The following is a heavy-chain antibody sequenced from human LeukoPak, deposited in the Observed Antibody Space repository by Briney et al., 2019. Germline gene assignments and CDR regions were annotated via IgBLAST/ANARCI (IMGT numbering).Heavy chain of an antibody. D-gene: IGHD3-3*01. CDR3: ARVVLEWLFSYSYYMDV. Sequence: GGSLRLSCAASGFIVSDYGMHWVRQAPGKGLQWVAFLRFDRSNEYYADSVKGRFTISKDNSKNTLYLEMNSLRHEDTAVYYCARVVLEWLFSYSYYMDVWGKGTTVTASS. J-gene: IGHJ6*03. V-gene: IGHV3-30*02. CDR2: LRFDRSNE. CDR1: GFIVSDYG.